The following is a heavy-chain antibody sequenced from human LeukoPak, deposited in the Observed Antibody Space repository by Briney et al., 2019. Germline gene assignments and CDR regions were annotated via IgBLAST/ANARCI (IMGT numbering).Heavy chain of an antibody. D-gene: IGHD5-12*01. J-gene: IGHJ6*03. Sequence: PGGSLRLSCAASGFTFSSYAMSWVRQAPGKGLEWVSDINGSGGSTYYADSVKGRFTISRDNSKNTLDLEMNSLRAEDTAVYYCAKDRPEGYSGYDWGYYYYYYMDVWGKGTKVTVSS. CDR3: AKDRPEGYSGYDWGYYYYYYMDV. CDR1: GFTFSSYA. CDR2: INGSGGST. V-gene: IGHV3-23*01.